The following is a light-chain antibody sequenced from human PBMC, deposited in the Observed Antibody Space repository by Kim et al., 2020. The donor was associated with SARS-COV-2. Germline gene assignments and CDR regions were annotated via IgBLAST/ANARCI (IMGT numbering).Light chain of an antibody. CDR2: SNN. CDR1: SSNIGSNT. V-gene: IGLV1-44*01. Sequence: GQWVTIYCSGSSSNIGSNTVNWYQQLPGTAPKLLIYSNNQRPSGVPDRFSGSKSGTSASLAISGLQSEDEADYYCAAWDDSLNGVVFGGGTQLTVL. CDR3: AAWDDSLNGVV. J-gene: IGLJ2*01.